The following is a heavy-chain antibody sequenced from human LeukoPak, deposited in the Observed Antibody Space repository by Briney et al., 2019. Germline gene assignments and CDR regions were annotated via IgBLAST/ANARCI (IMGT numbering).Heavy chain of an antibody. Sequence: GASVKVSCKASGYTFTSYGISGVRQAPGQGLEWMGWISAYNGNTNYAQKFQGRVTMTRDMSTSTVYMELSSLRSEDTAVYYCARDAEMATIAGLDYWGQGTLVTVSS. CDR3: ARDAEMATIAGLDY. CDR2: ISAYNGNT. D-gene: IGHD5-24*01. CDR1: GYTFTSYG. V-gene: IGHV1-18*01. J-gene: IGHJ4*02.